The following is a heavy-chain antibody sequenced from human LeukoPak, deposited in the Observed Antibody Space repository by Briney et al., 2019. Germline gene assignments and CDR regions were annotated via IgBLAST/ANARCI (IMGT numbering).Heavy chain of an antibody. D-gene: IGHD3-3*01. CDR3: ARDAKMRSGYSFDY. CDR2: INAGNGNT. CDR1: GYTFTGYA. V-gene: IGHV1-3*01. J-gene: IGHJ4*02. Sequence: ASVKVSCKASGYTFTGYAIHWVRQAPGQRLEWLGWINAGNGNTKYSHKFQGRVTITRDTSARTAYMELSSLKSEDTAVYYCARDAKMRSGYSFDYWGQGTLVTVSS.